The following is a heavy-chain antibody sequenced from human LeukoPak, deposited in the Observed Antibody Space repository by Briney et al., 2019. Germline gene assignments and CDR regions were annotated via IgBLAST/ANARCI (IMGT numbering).Heavy chain of an antibody. Sequence: DSVKGRVTISRDNSKNTLSLQMNSLRPEDTGIHYCAKYDSSGYAFDSWGQGTLVTVPS. CDR3: AKYDSSGYAFDS. J-gene: IGHJ4*02. D-gene: IGHD3-22*01. V-gene: IGHV3-30*02.